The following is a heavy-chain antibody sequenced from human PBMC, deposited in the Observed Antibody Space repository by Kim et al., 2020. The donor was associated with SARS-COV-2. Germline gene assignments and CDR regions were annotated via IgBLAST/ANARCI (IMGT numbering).Heavy chain of an antibody. Sequence: ANSVKGRFTIARDNSKNTLYLQMNRLRAEDTAVYYWAKAIAARLQETDYWGQGTLVTVSS. V-gene: IGHV3-23*01. CDR3: AKAIAARLQETDY. D-gene: IGHD6-6*01. J-gene: IGHJ4*02.